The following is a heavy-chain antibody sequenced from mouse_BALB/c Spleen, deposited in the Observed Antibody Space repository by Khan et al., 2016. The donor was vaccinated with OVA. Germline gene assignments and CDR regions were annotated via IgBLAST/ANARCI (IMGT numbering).Heavy chain of an antibody. V-gene: IGHV3-6*02. Sequence: EVQLQESGPGLVKPSQSLSLTCSVTGYSITSGYFWNWIRQFPGNKLEWMGYIRYDGNSNYYPSLKNRISISRATSKNQFFLKLNSVTPEDTATYYCARGGSSGPAWFTNWGQGTLVTVSA. CDR2: IRYDGNS. D-gene: IGHD3-1*01. CDR3: ARGGSSGPAWFTN. CDR1: GYSITSGYF. J-gene: IGHJ3*01.